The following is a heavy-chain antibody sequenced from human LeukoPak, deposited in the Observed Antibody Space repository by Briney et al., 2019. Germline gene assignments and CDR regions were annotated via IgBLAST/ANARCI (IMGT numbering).Heavy chain of an antibody. D-gene: IGHD3-22*01. CDR3: ARDEIWYYDSSGYSFDY. V-gene: IGHV1-2*02. Sequence: ASVKVSCKASGYTFTGYYMHWVRQAPGQGLEWMGWINPNSGGTNYARKFQGRVTMTRDTSISTAYMELSRLRSDDTAVYYCARDEIWYYDSSGYSFDYWGQGTLVTVSS. CDR1: GYTFTGYY. J-gene: IGHJ4*02. CDR2: INPNSGGT.